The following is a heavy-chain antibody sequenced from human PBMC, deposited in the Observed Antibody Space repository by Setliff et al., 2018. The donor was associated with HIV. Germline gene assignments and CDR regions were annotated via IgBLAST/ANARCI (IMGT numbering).Heavy chain of an antibody. CDR3: VRNDRWLSWFDV. CDR2: VYYFGGA. CDR1: GASVNSTFYH. D-gene: IGHD3-16*01. Sequence: PSETLSLTCSVSGASVNSTFYHWAWIRQPPGQGLEWIGSVYYFGGAFYNPSLESRVTISADLSKKGFSLRLSSVTVADTAVYYCVRNDRWLSWFDVWGRGIVVTVSS. V-gene: IGHV4-39*02. J-gene: IGHJ5*02.